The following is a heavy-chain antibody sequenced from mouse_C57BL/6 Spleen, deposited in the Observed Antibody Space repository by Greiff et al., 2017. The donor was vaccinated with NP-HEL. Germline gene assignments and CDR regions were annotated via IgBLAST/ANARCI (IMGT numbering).Heavy chain of an antibody. CDR3: ARWDRGFDY. CDR1: GYTFTSYW. V-gene: IGHV1-59*01. CDR2: IDPSDSYT. D-gene: IGHD3-3*01. J-gene: IGHJ2*01. Sequence: QVQLQQPGAELVRPGTSVKLSCKASGYTFTSYWMHWVKQRPGQGLEWIGVIDPSDSYTNYNQKFKGKATLTVDTSSSTAYMQLSSLTSEDSAVYYCARWDRGFDYWGQGTTLTVSS.